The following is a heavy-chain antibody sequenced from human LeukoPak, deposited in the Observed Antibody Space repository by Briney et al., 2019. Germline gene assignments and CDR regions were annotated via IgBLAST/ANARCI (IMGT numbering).Heavy chain of an antibody. CDR3: ARGRKGYYDSSGYYRLYYFDY. D-gene: IGHD3-22*01. J-gene: IGHJ4*02. CDR2: INHSGST. V-gene: IGHV4-34*01. Sequence: PSETLSLTCAVYGGSFSGYYWSWIRQPPGKGLEWIGEINHSGSTNYNPSLKSRVTISVDTSKNQFSLKLSSVTAADTAVYYCARGRKGYYDSSGYYRLYYFDYWGQGTLVTVSS. CDR1: GGSFSGYY.